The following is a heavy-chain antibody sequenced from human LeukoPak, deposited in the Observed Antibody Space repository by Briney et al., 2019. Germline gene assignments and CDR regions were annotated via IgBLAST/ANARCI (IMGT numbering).Heavy chain of an antibody. Sequence: SETLSLTCSVSGGSMSSSSHYWGWVRQPPGKELQWIGSLYYSGRTFYTPSLESRFTISVDTSKNQFSLKLSSVTAADTAVYYCARVKAAAGTPDYWGQGTLVTVSS. CDR2: LYYSGRT. V-gene: IGHV4-39*07. J-gene: IGHJ4*02. CDR1: GGSMSSSSHY. CDR3: ARVKAAAGTPDY. D-gene: IGHD6-13*01.